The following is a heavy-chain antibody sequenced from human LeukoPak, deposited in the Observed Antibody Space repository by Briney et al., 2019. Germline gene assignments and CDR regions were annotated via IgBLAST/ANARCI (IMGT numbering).Heavy chain of an antibody. D-gene: IGHD3-22*01. J-gene: IGHJ4*02. Sequence: SETLSLTCTVSGGSISSSTYYWGWVRQPPGTGLEWLGNIYYSGSTYYNPSLKSRVTISVNTSKNQFSMKMSSVNAAETAVYYCARILRQYYYDSSGYYKKSYFDYWGQGTLVTVSS. CDR2: IYYSGST. CDR3: ARILRQYYYDSSGYYKKSYFDY. CDR1: GGSISSSTYY. V-gene: IGHV4-39*01.